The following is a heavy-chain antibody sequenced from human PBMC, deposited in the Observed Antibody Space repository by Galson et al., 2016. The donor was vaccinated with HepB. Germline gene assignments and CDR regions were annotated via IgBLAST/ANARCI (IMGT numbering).Heavy chain of an antibody. CDR3: VREILLVVGYYGMDV. D-gene: IGHD5-18*01. CDR2: TDTAGGT. V-gene: IGHV3-13*01. J-gene: IGHJ6*02. CDR1: GFSVTSSY. Sequence: SLRLSCAASGFSVTSSYMSWVRQATGKGLEWVSGTDTAGGTSYLGSVKGRFTISRENAKNSLYLQMNSLRVGDTAVYYCVREILLVVGYYGMDVWGQGTTVTVSS.